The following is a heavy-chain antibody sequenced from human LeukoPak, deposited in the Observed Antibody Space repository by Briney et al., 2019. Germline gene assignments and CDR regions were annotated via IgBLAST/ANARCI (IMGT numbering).Heavy chain of an antibody. CDR3: ARQAYSSGWYPLRYFDY. CDR1: GYSFTNFW. CDR2: IDPGDSDT. D-gene: IGHD6-19*01. J-gene: IGHJ4*02. V-gene: IGHV5-51*01. Sequence: GESLKISCKGSGYSFTNFWIAWVRQMPGKGLEWMGIIDPGDSDTRYSPSFQGQVTISADKSITTAYLQWSSLKASDTAMYYCARQAYSSGWYPLRYFDYWGQGTLVTVSS.